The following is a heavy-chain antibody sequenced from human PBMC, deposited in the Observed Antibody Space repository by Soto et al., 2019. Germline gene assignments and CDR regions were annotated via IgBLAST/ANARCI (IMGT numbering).Heavy chain of an antibody. J-gene: IGHJ6*02. V-gene: IGHV1-8*02. CDR2: MNPINGAT. CDR1: GYDLTAYD. D-gene: IGHD6-13*01. Sequence: ASVKVSCKASGYDLTAYDINWVRQASGQGLEWMGWMNPINGATGSARRFQGRVSMTRNTATGTAYLELTSLRPDDTAVYYCGRGPSPRAPAGGTTYYYDMDVWVQGTTVSV. CDR3: GRGPSPRAPAGGTTYYYDMDV.